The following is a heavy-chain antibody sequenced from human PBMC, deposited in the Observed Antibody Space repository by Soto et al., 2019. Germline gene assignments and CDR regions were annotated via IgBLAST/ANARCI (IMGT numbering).Heavy chain of an antibody. J-gene: IGHJ4*02. V-gene: IGHV3-48*03. CDR3: ASGSGWYDY. CDR1: GFTFSSYE. Sequence: GGSLILSCAASGFTFSSYEMNWVRQAPGKGLEWVSYISSSGSTIYYADSVKGRFTISRDNAKNSLYLQMNSLRAEDTAVYYCASGSGWYDYWGQGTLVTVSS. D-gene: IGHD6-19*01. CDR2: ISSSGSTI.